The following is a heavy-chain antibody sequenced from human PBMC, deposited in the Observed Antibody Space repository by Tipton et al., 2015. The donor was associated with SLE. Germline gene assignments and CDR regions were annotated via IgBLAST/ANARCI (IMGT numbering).Heavy chain of an antibody. CDR3: ARGGRQLLPGGMDV. V-gene: IGHV1-18*01. J-gene: IGHJ6*02. CDR2: ISAYNGTA. D-gene: IGHD2-2*01. Sequence: QLVQSGAEVKKPGASVKVSCKASGYTFTSYGISWVRQAPGQGLEWMGWISAYNGTANYAQKFQGRVTITADESTSTAYMELSSLRSEDTAVYYCARGGRQLLPGGMDVWGQGTTVTVSS. CDR1: GYTFTSYG.